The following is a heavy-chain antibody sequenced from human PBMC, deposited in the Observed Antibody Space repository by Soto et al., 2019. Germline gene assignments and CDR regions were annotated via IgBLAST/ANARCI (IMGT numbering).Heavy chain of an antibody. Sequence: QVQLVQSGAEVKKPGASVKVSCKASGYTFTSYDINWVRQATGQGLEWMGWMNPNSGNTGYAQKFQGRVTMTRNTSISTAYMELSRLRSEDTAVYYCARGAHDFWSGYLVPPRPLGRNNWFDPWGQGTLVTVSS. J-gene: IGHJ5*02. CDR2: MNPNSGNT. CDR1: GYTFTSYD. V-gene: IGHV1-8*01. D-gene: IGHD3-3*01. CDR3: ARGAHDFWSGYLVPPRPLGRNNWFDP.